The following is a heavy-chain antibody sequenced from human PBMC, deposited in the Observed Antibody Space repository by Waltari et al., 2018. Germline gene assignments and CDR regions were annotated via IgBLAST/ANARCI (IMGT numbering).Heavy chain of an antibody. D-gene: IGHD3-22*01. Sequence: QVQLQQWGAGLLKPSETLSLTCAVYGGSFSGYYWSWIRQPPGKGLEWIGEINHSGSTNYHPSVKSRGTISVDTSKNQFSLKLSSVTAADTAVYYCARLWDSSGYYYDAFDIWGQGTMVTVSS. CDR1: GGSFSGYY. CDR3: ARLWDSSGYYYDAFDI. V-gene: IGHV4-34*01. CDR2: INHSGST. J-gene: IGHJ3*02.